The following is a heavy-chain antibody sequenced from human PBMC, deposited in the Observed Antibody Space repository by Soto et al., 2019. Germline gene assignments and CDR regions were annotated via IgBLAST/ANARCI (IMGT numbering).Heavy chain of an antibody. D-gene: IGHD6-6*01. CDR3: ARGYFEYSSSSPWFDP. CDR2: ISYDGSNK. J-gene: IGHJ5*02. V-gene: IGHV3-30-3*01. Sequence: GGSLRLSCAASGFPFSSYAMHWVRQAPGKGLEWVAVISYDGSNKYYADSVKGRFTISRDNSKNTLYLQMNSLRAEDTAVYYCARGYFEYSSSSPWFDPWGQGTLVTVSS. CDR1: GFPFSSYA.